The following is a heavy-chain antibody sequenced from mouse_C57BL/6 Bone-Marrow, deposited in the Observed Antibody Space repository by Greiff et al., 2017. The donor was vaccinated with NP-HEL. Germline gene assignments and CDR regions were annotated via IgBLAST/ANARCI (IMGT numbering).Heavy chain of an antibody. V-gene: IGHV5-17*01. Sequence: EVQRVEFGGGLVKPGGSLKLSCAASGFTFSDYGMHWVRQAPEKGLEWVAYISSGSSTIYYADTVKGRFTISRDNAKNTLFLQMTSLRSEDTAMYYCARPYDYDERIFAYWGQGTLVTVSA. J-gene: IGHJ3*01. CDR2: ISSGSSTI. CDR3: ARPYDYDERIFAY. CDR1: GFTFSDYG. D-gene: IGHD2-4*01.